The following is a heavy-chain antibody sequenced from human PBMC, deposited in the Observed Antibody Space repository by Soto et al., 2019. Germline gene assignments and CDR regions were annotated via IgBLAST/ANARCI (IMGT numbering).Heavy chain of an antibody. J-gene: IGHJ4*02. CDR3: AHGPRDGYTRGQYYFDY. CDR1: GFSLSTSGVG. D-gene: IGHD5-12*01. V-gene: IGHV2-5*01. CDR2: IYWNDDK. Sequence: SGPTLVNPTQTLTLTCTFSGFSLSTSGVGVGWIRQPPGKALEWLALIYWNDDKRYSPSLKSRLTITKDTSKNQVVLTMTNMDPVDTATYYCAHGPRDGYTRGQYYFDYWGQGTLVTVSS.